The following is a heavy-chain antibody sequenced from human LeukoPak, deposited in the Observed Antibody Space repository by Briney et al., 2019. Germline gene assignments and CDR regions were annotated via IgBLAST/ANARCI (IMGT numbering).Heavy chain of an antibody. D-gene: IGHD3-9*01. V-gene: IGHV4-59*01. CDR3: ARWGDILTGFDH. CDR1: GGSISSYY. CDR2: IYYSGST. Sequence: SETLSLTCTVSGGSISSYYWSWVRLPPGKGLEWIGYIYYSGSTAYNPSLKSRVIISLDTSKNQFSLKMSDVTAADTAVYYCARWGDILTGFDHWGQGILVKVSS. J-gene: IGHJ4*02.